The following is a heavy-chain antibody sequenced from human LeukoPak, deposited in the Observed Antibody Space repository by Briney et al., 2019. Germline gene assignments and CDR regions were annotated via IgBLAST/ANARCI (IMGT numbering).Heavy chain of an antibody. Sequence: SETLCLTCPVSGGSISSYYWSWIRQPAGKGLEWIGRIYPSGSTSYDPSLKSRVSMSVDTSKNQFYLKLTSVTAADTAVYYCARDPSLFSGYFDSWGQGTLVTVSS. CDR2: IYPSGST. D-gene: IGHD2-15*01. CDR1: GGSISSYY. J-gene: IGHJ4*02. CDR3: ARDPSLFSGYFDS. V-gene: IGHV4-4*07.